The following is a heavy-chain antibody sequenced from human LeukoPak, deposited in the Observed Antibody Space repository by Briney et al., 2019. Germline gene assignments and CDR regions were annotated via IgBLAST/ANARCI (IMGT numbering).Heavy chain of an antibody. CDR3: AKEAGPLAPHYYRYYGMNV. CDR2: FNPNDGST. V-gene: IGHV1-46*01. Sequence: ASVKVSCKASGYTFTSYYMHWGRQTPGQGLEWMGLFNPNDGSTTYAQKFQGRITMTRDTSTSTVYMDLSSLRSEDTAVYYCAKEAGPLAPHYYRYYGMNVWGQGTTVTVSS. CDR1: GYTFTSYY. J-gene: IGHJ6*02. D-gene: IGHD6-13*01.